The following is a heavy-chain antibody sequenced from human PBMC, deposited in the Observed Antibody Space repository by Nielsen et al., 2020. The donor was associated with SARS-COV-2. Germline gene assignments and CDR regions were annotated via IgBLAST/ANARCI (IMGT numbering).Heavy chain of an antibody. Sequence: GGSLRLSCAASGFTFSSYWMSWVRQAPGKGLEWVANIKQDGSEKYYVDSVKGRFTISRDNAKNSLYLQMNSLRAEDTAVYYCAREAGYCSGGSCYALQSYYYYGMDVWGQGTTVTVSS. CDR2: IKQDGSEK. J-gene: IGHJ6*02. V-gene: IGHV3-7*03. CDR3: AREAGYCSGGSCYALQSYYYYGMDV. D-gene: IGHD2-15*01. CDR1: GFTFSSYW.